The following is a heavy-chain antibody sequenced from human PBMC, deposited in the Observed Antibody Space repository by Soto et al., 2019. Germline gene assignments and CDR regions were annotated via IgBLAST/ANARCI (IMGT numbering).Heavy chain of an antibody. Sequence: RLSCAASGFTFSNSWMGWVRQAPGKGLEWVANIKEDGSEKDYVDPVKGGFTITRDNAKNSLYLQMNNLRAEDTAVYFCTRKRFGMDVWGQGTTVTVSS. CDR1: GFTFSNSW. J-gene: IGHJ6*02. CDR3: TRKRFGMDV. CDR2: IKEDGSEK. V-gene: IGHV3-7*03.